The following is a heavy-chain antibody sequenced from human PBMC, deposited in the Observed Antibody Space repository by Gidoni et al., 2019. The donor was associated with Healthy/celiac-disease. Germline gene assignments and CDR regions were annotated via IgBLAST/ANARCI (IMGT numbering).Heavy chain of an antibody. V-gene: IGHV3-73*01. D-gene: IGHD1-1*01. CDR3: TRPGNWNDFDY. Sequence: RSKANSYATAYAASVKGRFTISRDDSKNTAYLQMNSLKTEDTAVYYCTRPGNWNDFDYWGQGTLVTVSS. CDR2: RSKANSYAT. J-gene: IGHJ4*02.